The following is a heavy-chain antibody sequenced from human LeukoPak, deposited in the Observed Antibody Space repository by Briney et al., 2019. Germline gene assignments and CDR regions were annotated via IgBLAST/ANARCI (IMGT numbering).Heavy chain of an antibody. CDR2: ISSISSTI. J-gene: IGHJ4*02. V-gene: IGHV3-48*01. D-gene: IGHD3-22*01. CDR3: ARGEGYYYDSSGAY. Sequence: PGGSLRLSCAASGFTFSSYSMNWVRQAPGKGLEWASYISSISSTINYAASVKGRFTISRDNAKNSLYLQMNSLRGEDTAVYYCARGEGYYYDSSGAYWGQGTLVTVSS. CDR1: GFTFSSYS.